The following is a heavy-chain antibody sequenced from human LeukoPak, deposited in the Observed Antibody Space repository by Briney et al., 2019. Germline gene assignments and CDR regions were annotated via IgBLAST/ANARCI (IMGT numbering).Heavy chain of an antibody. J-gene: IGHJ4*02. CDR2: IKQDGSEK. Sequence: GGSLTLSCATSRFTFTTYWMNWVRQAPGKGLEWVANIKQDGSEKYYVDSVKGRFTISRDNARNSLYLQMNSLRADDTAVYYCARGGGYAWDYWGQGTLVTVPS. CDR3: ARGGGYAWDY. CDR1: RFTFTTYW. V-gene: IGHV3-7*01. D-gene: IGHD5-12*01.